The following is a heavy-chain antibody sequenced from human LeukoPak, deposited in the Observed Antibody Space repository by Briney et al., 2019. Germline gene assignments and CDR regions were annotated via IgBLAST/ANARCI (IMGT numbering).Heavy chain of an antibody. CDR1: GFTFSDYY. J-gene: IGHJ4*02. CDR3: VRESIRGTRDFDY. CDR2: ISSSGSTI. D-gene: IGHD2-21*01. Sequence: PGGSLRLSCAASGFTFSDYYMSWIRQAPGKGLEWVSYISSSGSTIYYADSVKGRFTISRDNAKNLLYLEMNSLRAEDTAVYYCVRESIRGTRDFDYWGQGTLVTVSS. V-gene: IGHV3-11*04.